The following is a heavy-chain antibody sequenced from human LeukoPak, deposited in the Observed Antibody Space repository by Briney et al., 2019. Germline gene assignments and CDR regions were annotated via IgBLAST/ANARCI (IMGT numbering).Heavy chain of an antibody. CDR2: ICYSGST. CDR3: ARGPTSAPFDY. V-gene: IGHV4-31*03. Sequence: PSQTLSLTCTVSGGSISSGGYYWSWIRQHPGTGLEWIGYICYSGSTYYNPSLKSRVTISVDTSKNQFSLKLSSVTAADTAVYYCARGPTSAPFDYWGQGTLVTVSS. CDR1: GGSISSGGYY. J-gene: IGHJ4*02.